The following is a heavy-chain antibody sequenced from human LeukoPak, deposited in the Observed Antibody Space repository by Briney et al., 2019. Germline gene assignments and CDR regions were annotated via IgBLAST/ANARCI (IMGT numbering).Heavy chain of an antibody. V-gene: IGHV1-2*02. CDR1: GYTFTGYY. CDR2: INPNSGGT. CDR3: ARGSYGSLDSSGYFTLYGGLMDY. J-gene: IGHJ4*02. Sequence: GASVKVSCKASGYTFTGYYMHWVRQAPGQGLEWMGWINPNSGGTNYAQKFQGRVTMTRDTSISTAYMELSSLRSEDMAVYYCARGSYGSLDSSGYFTLYGGLMDYWGQGTLVTVSS. D-gene: IGHD3-22*01.